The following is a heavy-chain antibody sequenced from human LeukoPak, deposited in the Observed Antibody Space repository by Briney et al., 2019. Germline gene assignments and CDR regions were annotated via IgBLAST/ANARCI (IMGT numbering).Heavy chain of an antibody. D-gene: IGHD6-19*01. J-gene: IGHJ4*02. CDR1: GGSISSSSYY. V-gene: IGHV4-39*01. CDR3: ARRGRAVAGTVGSDY. Sequence: SETLSLTCTVSGGSISSSSYYWGWLRQPPGKGLEWIGSISYSGSTYYNPSLKSRVTISVDTSKNQFSLKLSSVTAADTAVYYCARRGRAVAGTVGSDYWGQGTLVTVSS. CDR2: ISYSGST.